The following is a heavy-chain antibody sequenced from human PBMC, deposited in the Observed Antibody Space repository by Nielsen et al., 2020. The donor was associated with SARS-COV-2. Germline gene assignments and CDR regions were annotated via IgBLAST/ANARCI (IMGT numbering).Heavy chain of an antibody. CDR3: AKGGSYFGSGSPFDY. Sequence: GGSLRLSCAASGFIFSTYDIHWVRQAPGKGLEWVAVISNDGGNKYYAGSVKGRFTISRDNSKNTLYLQMNSLRPEDTAVYFCAKGGSYFGSGSPFDYWGHRTLVTVSS. CDR1: GFIFSTYD. CDR2: ISNDGGNK. V-gene: IGHV3-30*18. D-gene: IGHD3-10*01. J-gene: IGHJ4*01.